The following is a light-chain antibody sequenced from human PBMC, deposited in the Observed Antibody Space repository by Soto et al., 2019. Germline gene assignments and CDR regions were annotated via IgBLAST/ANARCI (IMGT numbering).Light chain of an antibody. CDR3: ISYTTISTYV. V-gene: IGLV2-14*01. Sequence: QSALTQPASVSGSPGQSITISCTGTSSDVGGSAYVSWYQQFPGKAPKLMIYEVSNRPSGVSNRFSGSKSGNTASLSISGLQAEDEADYYCISYTTISTYVFGTGTKVTVL. J-gene: IGLJ1*01. CDR2: EVS. CDR1: SSDVGGSAY.